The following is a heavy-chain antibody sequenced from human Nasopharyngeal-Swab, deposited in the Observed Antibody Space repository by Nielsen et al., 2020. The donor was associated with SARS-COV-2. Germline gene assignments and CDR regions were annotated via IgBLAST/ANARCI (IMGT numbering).Heavy chain of an antibody. CDR1: GFTFSSYS. J-gene: IGHJ4*02. CDR3: ARLPRGV. V-gene: IGHV3-21*01. Sequence: GESLKISCAASGFTFSSYSMNWVRQAPGKGLEWVSFISSGSSYIYYADSLKGRFTISRDNAKKSLYLQMNSLRAEDTAVYYCARLPRGVWGQGTLVTVSS. D-gene: IGHD1-14*01. CDR2: ISSGSSYI.